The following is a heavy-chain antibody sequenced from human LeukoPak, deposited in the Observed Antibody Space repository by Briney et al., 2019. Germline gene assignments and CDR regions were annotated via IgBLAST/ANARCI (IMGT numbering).Heavy chain of an antibody. V-gene: IGHV4-59*08. CDR1: DDSISSSY. Sequence: SETLSLTCHVSDDSISSSYWSWIRQPPGKGLEWIGYVYYTGDANYNPSLKSRVIISLDTSKNQFSLKVSSVTAADTAVYYCARHTFARPFDSWGQGTLVTVSS. CDR2: VYYTGDA. J-gene: IGHJ4*02. D-gene: IGHD6-6*01. CDR3: ARHTFARPFDS.